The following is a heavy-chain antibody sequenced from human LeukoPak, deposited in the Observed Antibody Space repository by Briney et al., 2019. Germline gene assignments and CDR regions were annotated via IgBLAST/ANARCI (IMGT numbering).Heavy chain of an antibody. V-gene: IGHV3-48*01. CDR2: ISSSRSTI. CDR3: ARQRNDLGFDY. CDR1: GFTFTSYS. J-gene: IGHJ4*02. Sequence: PGGSLRLSCAASGFTFTSYSMNWVRQAPGKGLEWVSYISSSRSTIYYADSVKGRFTISRDNSKNTLYLQMNSLRAEDTAVYYCARQRNDLGFDYWGQGTLVTVSS. D-gene: IGHD1-1*01.